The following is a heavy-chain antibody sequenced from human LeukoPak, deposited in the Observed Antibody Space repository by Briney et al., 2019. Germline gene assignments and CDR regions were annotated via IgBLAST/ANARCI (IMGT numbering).Heavy chain of an antibody. CDR1: RFTFSSYA. CDR2: ISGSGGST. V-gene: IGHV3-23*01. D-gene: IGHD2-2*01. CDR3: AKSGNLDRYCSSTSCYRFDY. Sequence: GGSLRLSCAASRFTFSSYAMSWVRQAPGKGLEWVSGISGSGGSTYYADSVKGRFTISRDNSKSTLYLQMNTLRVEDTAVYYCAKSGNLDRYCSSTSCYRFDYWGQGTLATVSS. J-gene: IGHJ4*02.